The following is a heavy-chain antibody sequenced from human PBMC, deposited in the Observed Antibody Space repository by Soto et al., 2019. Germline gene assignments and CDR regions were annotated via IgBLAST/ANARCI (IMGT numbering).Heavy chain of an antibody. Sequence: GASVKVSCKASGGTFSSYAISWVRQAPGQGLEWMGGIIPIFGTASYAQKFQGRVTITADESTSTAYMELSSLRSEDTAVYYCARARHPGNGVFDPWGQGTLVTVSS. CDR2: IIPIFGTA. J-gene: IGHJ5*02. D-gene: IGHD1-1*01. CDR3: ARARHPGNGVFDP. CDR1: GGTFSSYA. V-gene: IGHV1-69*13.